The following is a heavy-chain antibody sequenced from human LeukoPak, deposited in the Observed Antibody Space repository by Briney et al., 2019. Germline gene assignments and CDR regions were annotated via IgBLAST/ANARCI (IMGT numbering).Heavy chain of an antibody. J-gene: IGHJ6*02. D-gene: IGHD1-7*01. V-gene: IGHV3-23*01. Sequence: GGSLRLSCAASGFTFSSYAMSWVRQAPGKGLEWVSAISGSGGSTYYADSVKGRFTISRDNSKNTVYLQMNSLRAEDTAVYYCAKVAGTTGLYYYYGMDVWGQGTTVTVSS. CDR1: GFTFSSYA. CDR2: ISGSGGST. CDR3: AKVAGTTGLYYYYGMDV.